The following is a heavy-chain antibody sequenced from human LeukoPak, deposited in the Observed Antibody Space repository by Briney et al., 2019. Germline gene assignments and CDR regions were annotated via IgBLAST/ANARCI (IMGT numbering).Heavy chain of an antibody. CDR3: VRDRYYVPDY. J-gene: IGHJ4*02. CDR1: GFTFSSTW. D-gene: IGHD3-16*01. CDR2: IHSDGSST. V-gene: IGHV3-74*01. Sequence: GGSLLLSCAASGFTFSSTWMHWFRQAPGKGPVWVSRIHSDGSSTIYADSVKGRFTISRDNARNTLYLQMNSLRAEDTAVYYCVRDRYYVPDYWGQGTLVTVSS.